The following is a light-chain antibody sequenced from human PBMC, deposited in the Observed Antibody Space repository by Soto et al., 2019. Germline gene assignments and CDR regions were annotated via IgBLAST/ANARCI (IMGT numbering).Light chain of an antibody. J-gene: IGLJ2*01. CDR1: SSDVGAYDY. Sequence: QSVLTQPPSASGSPGQSVTISCTGTSSDVGAYDYVSWYQHHPGKAPKLMTYEVSKRPSGVPDRFSGSKSGNTASLTVSGLQAEDEADYYCYSYADSSNFVVFGGGTKVTVL. CDR2: EVS. V-gene: IGLV2-8*01. CDR3: YSYADSSNFVV.